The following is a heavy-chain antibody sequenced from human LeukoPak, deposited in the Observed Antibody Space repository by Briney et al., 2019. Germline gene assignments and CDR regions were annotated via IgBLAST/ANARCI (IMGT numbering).Heavy chain of an antibody. D-gene: IGHD6-6*01. J-gene: IGHJ4*02. CDR2: IYHSGST. V-gene: IGHV4-30-2*01. CDR1: GGSISSGGYS. CDR3: ARYSSSPADFDY. Sequence: PSQTLSLTCAVSGGSISSGGYSWSWIRQPPGKGLEWIGYIYHSGSTYYNPSLKSRVTISVDTSKNQFSLKLTSVTAADTAVYYCARYSSSPADFDYWGQGTLVTVSS.